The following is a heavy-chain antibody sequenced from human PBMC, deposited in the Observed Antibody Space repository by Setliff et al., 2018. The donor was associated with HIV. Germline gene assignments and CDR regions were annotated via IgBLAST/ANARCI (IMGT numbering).Heavy chain of an antibody. V-gene: IGHV4-59*12. J-gene: IGHJ6*03. D-gene: IGHD6-19*01. CDR2: RDDRGIT. Sequence: LSLTCTVSGGSMNRYYWGWIRQPPGKGLEWIGYRDDRGITNYNPSLKSRVTISVDTSKNQFSLKLSSVTAADTAVYYCAKGVAGLQYYYYYMDVWGKGTTVTVSS. CDR1: GGSMNRYY. CDR3: AKGVAGLQYYYYYMDV.